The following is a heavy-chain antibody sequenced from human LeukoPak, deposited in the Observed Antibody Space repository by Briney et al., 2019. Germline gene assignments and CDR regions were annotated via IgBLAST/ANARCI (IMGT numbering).Heavy chain of an antibody. CDR1: GFTFSSYA. V-gene: IGHV3-30*14. CDR3: TRDLSGVNPFDY. Sequence: GRPLRLSCAASGFTFSSYAMHWVRQAPGKGLEWVAVISYDGSNKYYADSVKGRFTISRHDSRDTLYLQMNSLRVEDTAVYYCTRDLSGVNPFDYWGQGTLVTVSS. D-gene: IGHD2-8*01. J-gene: IGHJ4*02. CDR2: ISYDGSNK.